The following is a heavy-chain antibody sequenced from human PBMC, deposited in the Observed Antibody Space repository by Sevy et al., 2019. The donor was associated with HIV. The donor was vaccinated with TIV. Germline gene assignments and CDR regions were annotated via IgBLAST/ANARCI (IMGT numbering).Heavy chain of an antibody. J-gene: IGHJ4*02. CDR3: ARDSGYSINWYPAY. Sequence: GGSLRLSCAASGFTFSSHGMHWVRQAPGKGLEWVAVMSYDGSYKSYGDSVKGRFTISRDDSKNTLYLQMNSLRPEDTAMYYCARDSGYSINWYPAYWGPGTLVTV. CDR1: GFTFSSHG. D-gene: IGHD6-13*01. CDR2: MSYDGSYK. V-gene: IGHV3-30*03.